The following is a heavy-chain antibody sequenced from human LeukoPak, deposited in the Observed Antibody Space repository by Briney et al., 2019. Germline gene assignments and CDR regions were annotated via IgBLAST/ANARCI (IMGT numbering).Heavy chain of an antibody. CDR2: VNNDGSST. V-gene: IGHV3-74*01. CDR3: ARSSYPYYFDY. D-gene: IGHD6-19*01. J-gene: IGHJ4*02. Sequence: GGSLRLSCGASGFTFSSYWMHWVRQAPGKGLMWVSRVNNDGSSTTYADSVEGRFTISGDNARNTLYLQMNSPRAEDTAVYYCARSSYPYYFDYWGQGTLVTVSS. CDR1: GFTFSSYW.